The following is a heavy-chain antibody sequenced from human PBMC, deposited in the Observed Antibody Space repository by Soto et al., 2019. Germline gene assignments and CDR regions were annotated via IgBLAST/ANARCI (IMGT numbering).Heavy chain of an antibody. CDR1: GYTFTSYG. D-gene: IGHD2-15*01. J-gene: IGHJ6*02. Sequence: GASVKVSCKASGYTFTSYGISWVRQAPGQGLEWMGWISAYNGNTNYAQKLQGRVTMTTDTSTSTAYMELRSLRSDDTAVYYCAREELGYCSGGSCYPHYYHGMDVWGQGTTVTVSS. CDR2: ISAYNGNT. CDR3: AREELGYCSGGSCYPHYYHGMDV. V-gene: IGHV1-18*01.